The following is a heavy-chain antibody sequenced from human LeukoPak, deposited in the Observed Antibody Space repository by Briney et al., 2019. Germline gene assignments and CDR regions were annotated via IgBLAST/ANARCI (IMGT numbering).Heavy chain of an antibody. J-gene: IGHJ4*02. CDR3: ARHSQYQLLYFDY. V-gene: IGHV4-59*08. Sequence: PSETLSLTCTVSGGSISSNYWSWIRQPPGKGLEWIGYINYSGSTNYNPSLKSRVTISVATSKNQFSLKLSSVTAADTAVYYCARHSQYQLLYFDYWGQGALVTVSS. D-gene: IGHD2-2*01. CDR1: GGSISSNY. CDR2: INYSGST.